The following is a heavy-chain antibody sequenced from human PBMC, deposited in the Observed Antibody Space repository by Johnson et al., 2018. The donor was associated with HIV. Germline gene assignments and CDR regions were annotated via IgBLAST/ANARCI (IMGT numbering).Heavy chain of an antibody. Sequence: VQLVESRGGLVQPGRSLRLSCAASGFTFDDYGMSWVRQAPGKGLEWVSGISWNSDDIGYAVSVKGRFSISRDNSKNTLYLQMGSLRAEDTAVYYCASTRLGAFDIWGQGTMVTVSS. CDR3: ASTRLGAFDI. CDR2: ISWNSDDI. CDR1: GFTFDDYG. V-gene: IGHV3-9*01. J-gene: IGHJ3*02. D-gene: IGHD6-6*01.